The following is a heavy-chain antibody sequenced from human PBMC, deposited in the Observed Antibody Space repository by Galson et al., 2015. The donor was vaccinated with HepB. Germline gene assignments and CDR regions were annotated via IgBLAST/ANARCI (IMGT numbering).Heavy chain of an antibody. CDR2: IEKDGSRK. V-gene: IGHV3-7*05. Sequence: SLRLSCAASGFTFYSYWMSWVRQTPGKGLEWVANIEKDGSRKFYVDSVEGRFTISRDNSKNSLFLQMSSLRAEDTAVYYCARGVDTPMGRSYYYGLDVWGQGTTVTVSS. J-gene: IGHJ6*02. CDR1: GFTFYSYW. CDR3: ARGVDTPMGRSYYYGLDV. D-gene: IGHD5-18*01.